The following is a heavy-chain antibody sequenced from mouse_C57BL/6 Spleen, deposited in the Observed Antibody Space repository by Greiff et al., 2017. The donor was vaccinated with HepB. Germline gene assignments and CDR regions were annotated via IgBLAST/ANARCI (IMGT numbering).Heavy chain of an antibody. CDR3: ARRDHYYGSSYAY. Sequence: EVKLVESGGGLVKPGGSLKLSCAASGFTFSDYGMHWVRQAPEKGLEWVAYISSGSSTIYYADTVKGRFTISRDNAKNTLFLQMTSLRSEDTAMYYCARRDHYYGSSYAYWGQGTLVTVSA. CDR1: GFTFSDYG. D-gene: IGHD1-1*01. V-gene: IGHV5-17*01. CDR2: ISSGSSTI. J-gene: IGHJ3*01.